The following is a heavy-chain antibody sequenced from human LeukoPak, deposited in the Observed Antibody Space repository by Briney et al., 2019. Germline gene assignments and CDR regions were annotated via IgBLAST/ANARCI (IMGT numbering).Heavy chain of an antibody. CDR3: ARDFYSSWYVD. Sequence: SWVRQAPGKGLEWVANIKQDGSEKYYVDSVKGRFTISRDNAKNSLYLQMNSLRAEDTAVYYCARDFYSSWYVDWGQGTLVTVSS. D-gene: IGHD6-13*01. V-gene: IGHV3-7*03. CDR2: IKQDGSEK. J-gene: IGHJ4*02.